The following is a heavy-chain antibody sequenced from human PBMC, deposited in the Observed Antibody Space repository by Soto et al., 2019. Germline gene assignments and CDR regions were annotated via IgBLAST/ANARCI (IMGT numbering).Heavy chain of an antibody. J-gene: IGHJ6*02. D-gene: IGHD3-22*01. CDR1: GGTFSSYA. CDR2: ISAYNGNT. Sequence: ASVKVSCKASGGTFSSYAISWVRQAPGQGLEWMGWISAYNGNTNYAQKLQGRVTMTTDTSTSTAYMELRSLRSEDTAVYYCATEWKGSSGYKVYGMDVWGQGTTVTVSS. CDR3: ATEWKGSSGYKVYGMDV. V-gene: IGHV1-18*01.